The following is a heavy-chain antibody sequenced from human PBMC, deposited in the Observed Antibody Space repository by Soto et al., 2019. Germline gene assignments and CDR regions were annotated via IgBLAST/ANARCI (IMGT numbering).Heavy chain of an antibody. Sequence: QVQLVQSGAEVKKPGASVKVSCKASGYTFTSYGISWVRQAPGQGLEWMGWISAYNGNTNYEQKVQGRATMTTDTSTRTAYMELSSLRFDDTAMYYCAREGAYGDYDYWGQGTLVTVSS. J-gene: IGHJ4*02. CDR2: ISAYNGNT. CDR1: GYTFTSYG. D-gene: IGHD4-17*01. V-gene: IGHV1-18*01. CDR3: AREGAYGDYDY.